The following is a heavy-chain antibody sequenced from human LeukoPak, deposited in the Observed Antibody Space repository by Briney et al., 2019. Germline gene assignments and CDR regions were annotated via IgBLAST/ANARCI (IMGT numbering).Heavy chain of an antibody. CDR3: ARGGSGYDSFYYYGMDV. Sequence: TLFLTCTVTGGYISSYYLSWIRQPPRKGLEWIGYIYDSGSTNYNPSLKSRVNISVDTSKNQFSLKLSSVTAADTAVYYCARGGSGYDSFYYYGMDVWGQGTTVTVSS. CDR1: GGYISSYY. CDR2: IYDSGST. D-gene: IGHD5-12*01. V-gene: IGHV4-59*01. J-gene: IGHJ6*02.